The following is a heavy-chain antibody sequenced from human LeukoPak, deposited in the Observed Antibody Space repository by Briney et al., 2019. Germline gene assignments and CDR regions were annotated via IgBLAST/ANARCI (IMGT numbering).Heavy chain of an antibody. V-gene: IGHV4-34*01. Sequence: PSETLSLTCAVYGGSFSGYYWSWLRQPPGKGLEWIGEINHSGSTNYNPSLKSRVTISVDTSKNQFSLKLSSVTAADTAVYYCARDRSGYSYGRRFDYWGQGTLVTVSS. D-gene: IGHD5-18*01. CDR1: GGSFSGYY. CDR2: INHSGST. J-gene: IGHJ4*02. CDR3: ARDRSGYSYGRRFDY.